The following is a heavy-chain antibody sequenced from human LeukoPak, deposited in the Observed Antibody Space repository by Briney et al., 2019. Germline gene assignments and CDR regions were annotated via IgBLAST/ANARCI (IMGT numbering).Heavy chain of an antibody. D-gene: IGHD3-10*01. CDR1: GFTFSSYA. V-gene: IGHV3-23*01. Sequence: PGGSLRLSCAASGFTFSSYAMSWVRQAPGKGLEWVSAISGSGGSTYYADSVKGRFTISRDNSKNTLYLQMNSLRAEDTAVYYCATSGFYGSGSLNSWDYWGQGTLVTVSS. J-gene: IGHJ4*02. CDR3: ATSGFYGSGSLNSWDY. CDR2: ISGSGGST.